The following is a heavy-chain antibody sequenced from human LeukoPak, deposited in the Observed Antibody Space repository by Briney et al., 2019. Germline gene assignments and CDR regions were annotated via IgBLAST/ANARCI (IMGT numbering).Heavy chain of an antibody. Sequence: ASVKVSCKASGHTFTSYYIHWVRQAPGQGLECVGIFSPSGTGIFYAQKSQGRVTMTRDTSTSTVYMELSSLRSEGTAVYYCARGLSGSVDYWGQGTLVTVSS. D-gene: IGHD5-12*01. CDR1: GHTFTSYY. V-gene: IGHV1-46*01. CDR2: FSPSGTGI. CDR3: ARGLSGSVDY. J-gene: IGHJ4*02.